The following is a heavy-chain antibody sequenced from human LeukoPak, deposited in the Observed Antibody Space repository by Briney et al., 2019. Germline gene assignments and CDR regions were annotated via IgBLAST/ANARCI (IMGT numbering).Heavy chain of an antibody. CDR2: IKQDGSEE. D-gene: IGHD3-10*01. CDR1: EFTFSSYW. CDR3: ARRDYYGSGSYGGLEYYFDY. V-gene: IGHV3-7*03. J-gene: IGHJ4*02. Sequence: PGGSLRLSCAASEFTFSSYWMSWIRQAPGKGLEWVANIKQDGSEEYYVDSVKGRFTISRDNAKNSLYPQMNSLRAEDTAVYYCARRDYYGSGSYGGLEYYFDYWGQGTLVTVSS.